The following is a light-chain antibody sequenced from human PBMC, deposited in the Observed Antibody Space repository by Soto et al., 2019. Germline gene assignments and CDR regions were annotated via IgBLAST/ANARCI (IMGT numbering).Light chain of an antibody. CDR1: QSVSSNF. Sequence: EIVLTQSPGTLSLSPGERATLSCRASQSVSSNFLAWYQQKPGQAPMLLIYGASNRATGIPDRFSGSGSGTDFTLTISRLEPEDFVVYYCQQYGSSPRTFGQGTKVEIK. V-gene: IGKV3-20*01. CDR3: QQYGSSPRT. J-gene: IGKJ1*01. CDR2: GAS.